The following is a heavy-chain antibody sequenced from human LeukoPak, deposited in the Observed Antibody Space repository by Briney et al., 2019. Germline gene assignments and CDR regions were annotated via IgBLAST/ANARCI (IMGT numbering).Heavy chain of an antibody. J-gene: IGHJ3*02. CDR3: ARESWSDSVAFDI. V-gene: IGHV3-30*04. Sequence: GKSLRLSCAASGFNFSSYAMHWVRQAPGEGLEWVGLILDGGVVKSYADSVKGRFTISRDSSKRTLYLQMNSLRAEDTAMYYCARESWSDSVAFDIWGLGTMVIVSS. CDR1: GFNFSSYA. D-gene: IGHD3-3*01. CDR2: ILDGGVVK.